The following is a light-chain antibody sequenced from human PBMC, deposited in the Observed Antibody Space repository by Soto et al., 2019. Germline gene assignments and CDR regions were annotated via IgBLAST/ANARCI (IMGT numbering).Light chain of an antibody. V-gene: IGLV2-23*01. CDR3: CSYAGSSTVA. J-gene: IGLJ2*01. CDR1: SSDVGSYNL. CDR2: EGS. Sequence: QSALTQPASVSGSPGQSITISCTGTSSDVGSYNLVSWYQRHPGKAPKLMIYEGSKRPSGVSNRFSGSKSGNTASLTISGLQAEDEADYYCCSYAGSSTVAFGGGTQLTVL.